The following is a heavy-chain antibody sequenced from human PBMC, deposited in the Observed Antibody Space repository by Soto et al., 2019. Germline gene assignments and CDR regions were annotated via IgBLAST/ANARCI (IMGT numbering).Heavy chain of an antibody. CDR3: ARQKTYYYNSGNFPAYFDS. D-gene: IGHD3-10*01. J-gene: IGHJ4*02. V-gene: IGHV4-59*08. CDR1: GGPFSGYY. CDR2: IYYSGST. Sequence: ASETLSLTCAVYGGPFSGYYWSWIRQPPGKGLEWIGYIYYSGSTNYNPSLKSRVTISVDTSKNQFSLKLSSVTAADTAVYYCARQKTYYYNSGNFPAYFDSWGQGTLVTVSS.